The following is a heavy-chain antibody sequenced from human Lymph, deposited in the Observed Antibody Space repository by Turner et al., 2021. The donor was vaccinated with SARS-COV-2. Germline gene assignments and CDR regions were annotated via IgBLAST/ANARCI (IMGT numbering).Heavy chain of an antibody. D-gene: IGHD6-13*01. CDR3: ARALAAAGTDGVDV. J-gene: IGHJ6*02. CDR1: GFTFSIYG. CDR2: RWYEGSNK. Sequence: VQLVESGGGVVQPGMSRRLSCAAFGFTFSIYGMHWVRQAPGEGLEWVAVRWYEGSNKCYADAEKGRFTISRDNSKNTLYMQMNSLRAEDTAVYYCARALAAAGTDGVDVWGQGTTVTVSS. V-gene: IGHV3-33*01.